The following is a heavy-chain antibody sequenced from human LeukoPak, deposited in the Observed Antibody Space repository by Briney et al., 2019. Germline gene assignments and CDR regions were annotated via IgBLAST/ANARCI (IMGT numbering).Heavy chain of an antibody. V-gene: IGHV1-8*03. D-gene: IGHD3-3*01. Sequence: ASVKVSCKASGYTFTSYDINWVRQAPGQGLEWMGWMNPNSGNTGYAQKFQGRVTITRNTSISTAYMELSSLRSEDTAVYYCARDSTILRFLEWSNNYWGQGTLVTASS. CDR3: ARDSTILRFLEWSNNY. J-gene: IGHJ4*02. CDR2: MNPNSGNT. CDR1: GYTFTSYD.